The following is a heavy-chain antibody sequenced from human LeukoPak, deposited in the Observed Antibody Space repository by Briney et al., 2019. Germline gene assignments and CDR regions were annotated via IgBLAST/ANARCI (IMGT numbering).Heavy chain of an antibody. J-gene: IGHJ6*02. D-gene: IGHD3-22*01. V-gene: IGHV3-21*01. CDR3: AAPYGYDSSGYYYDYYYGMDV. CDR2: ISSSSSYI. CDR1: GFTFSSYS. Sequence: PGGSLRLSCAASGFTFSSYSMNWVRQAPGKGLEWVSSISSSSSYIYYADSVKGRFTISRDNAKNSLYLQMNSLRAEDTAVYYCAAPYGYDSSGYYYDYYYGMDVWGQGTTVTVSS.